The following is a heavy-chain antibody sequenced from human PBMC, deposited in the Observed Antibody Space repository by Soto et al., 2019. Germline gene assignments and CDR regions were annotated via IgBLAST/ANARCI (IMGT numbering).Heavy chain of an antibody. D-gene: IGHD1-26*01. V-gene: IGHV4-39*01. CDR2: MYYSGSP. CDR1: GDSTMISSYY. J-gene: IGHJ4*02. CDR3: ARLTVVGATSYHFDY. Sequence: QLQLQESGPRLMKPSETLSLTCDVSGDSTMISSYYYAWIRQPPGKRVEWIGSMYYSGSPYYHSSLGRCSTMSVNTSKSQFSLRLNSVTAADTAVYYCARLTVVGATSYHFDYWGQGILVTVSS.